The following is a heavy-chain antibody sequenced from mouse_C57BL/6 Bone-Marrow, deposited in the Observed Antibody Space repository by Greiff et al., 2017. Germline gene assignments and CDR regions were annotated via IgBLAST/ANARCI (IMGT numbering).Heavy chain of an antibody. D-gene: IGHD2-3*01. Sequence: QVQLQQSGPELVKPGASVKISCKASGYAFSSSWMNWVKQRPGTGLEWIGRIYPGDGDTNYNGKFKGKATLTADKSSSTAYMQLSSLTSEDSAVYFCARWLLRRLAYWGQGTLVTVSA. J-gene: IGHJ3*01. CDR1: GYAFSSSW. V-gene: IGHV1-82*01. CDR2: IYPGDGDT. CDR3: ARWLLRRLAY.